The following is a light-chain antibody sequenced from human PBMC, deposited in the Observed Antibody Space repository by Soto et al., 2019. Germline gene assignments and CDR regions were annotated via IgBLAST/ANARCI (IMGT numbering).Light chain of an antibody. J-gene: IGKJ4*01. Sequence: DIQMTQSPSTLSASVGDRVTITCRASQSISSWLAWYQQKPGTAPKVLIYHASNLQSGVPSRFSGSGSGTEFTLTISSLQPDDFATYYCQQYNSYSSLTFGGGTKA. CDR2: HAS. CDR1: QSISSW. V-gene: IGKV1-5*01. CDR3: QQYNSYSSLT.